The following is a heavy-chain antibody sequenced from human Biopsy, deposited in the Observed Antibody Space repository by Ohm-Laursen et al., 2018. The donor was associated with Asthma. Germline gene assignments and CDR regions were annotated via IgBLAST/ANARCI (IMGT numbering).Heavy chain of an antibody. Sequence: TLSLTCTVSGGSMSSSSYYWGWIRQPPGKGLEWMGSISYTGSAYHNPSLKSRVTISVDTSKNHFSLKLSSVTAADTAVYYCARHWDWGSFFDCWGQGTPVTVSS. D-gene: IGHD7-27*01. CDR1: GGSMSSSSYY. CDR2: ISYTGSA. V-gene: IGHV4-39*02. CDR3: ARHWDWGSFFDC. J-gene: IGHJ4*02.